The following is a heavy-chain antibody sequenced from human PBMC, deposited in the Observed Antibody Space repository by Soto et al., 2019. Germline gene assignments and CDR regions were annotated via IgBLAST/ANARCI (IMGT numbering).Heavy chain of an antibody. V-gene: IGHV1-58*01. CDR3: AVGGGMVYAIDYYGMDV. CDR2: IVVGSGNT. D-gene: IGHD2-8*01. J-gene: IGHJ6*02. Sequence: SVKVSCKASGFTFTSSAVQWVRQARGQRLEWIGWIVVGSGNTNYAQKFQERVTITRDMSTSTAYMELSSLRSEDTAVYYCAVGGGMVYAIDYYGMDVWGQGTTVTVSS. CDR1: GFTFTSSA.